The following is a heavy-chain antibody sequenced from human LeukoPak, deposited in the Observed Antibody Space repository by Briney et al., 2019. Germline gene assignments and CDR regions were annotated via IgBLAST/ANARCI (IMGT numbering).Heavy chain of an antibody. D-gene: IGHD1-26*01. J-gene: IGHJ3*02. CDR1: GGSISSGGYY. Sequence: PSETLSLTCTVSGGSISSGGYYWSRIRQHPGKGLEWIGYIYYSGRPYYNPSLKSRVTISVDTSKNQFSLKLSSVTAEDTAVYYCARPMQAGATRIAFDIWGQGTMVTVSS. CDR2: IYYSGRP. V-gene: IGHV4-31*03. CDR3: ARPMQAGATRIAFDI.